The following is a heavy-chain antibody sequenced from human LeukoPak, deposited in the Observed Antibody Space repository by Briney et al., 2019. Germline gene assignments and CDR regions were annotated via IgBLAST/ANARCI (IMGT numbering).Heavy chain of an antibody. V-gene: IGHV1-8*01. D-gene: IGHD2-2*01. CDR2: MNPNSGNT. J-gene: IGHJ4*02. CDR3: ARDVRYCSSTSCLYYFDY. Sequence: ASVKVSCKASGYTFTSYDINWVRQATGQGLEWMGWMNPNSGNTGYAQKFQGRVTMTRNTSISTAYMELSSLRSEDTAVYYCARDVRYCSSTSCLYYFDYWGQGTLVTVSS. CDR1: GYTFTSYD.